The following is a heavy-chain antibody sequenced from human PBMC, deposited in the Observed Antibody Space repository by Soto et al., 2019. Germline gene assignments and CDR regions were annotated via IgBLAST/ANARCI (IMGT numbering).Heavy chain of an antibody. CDR2: IIPIFGTA. CDR3: ARLGYCRGGTCSGEDY. D-gene: IGHD2-15*01. J-gene: IGHJ4*02. V-gene: IGHV1-69*13. CDR1: GGTFNSNA. Sequence: ASVKVSCKASGGTFNSNAISWVRQAPGQGLEWMGGIIPIFGTADYAQKLQGRVTITADESTRTAYMELTSLRSEDTAIYYCARLGYCRGGTCSGEDYWGQGTLVTV.